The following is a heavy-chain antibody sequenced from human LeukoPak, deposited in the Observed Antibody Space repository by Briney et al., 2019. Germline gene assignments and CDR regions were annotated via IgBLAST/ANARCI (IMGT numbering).Heavy chain of an antibody. Sequence: GGSLRLSCAASGFTFSSYAMHCVRQAPGKGLEWVAVISYDGSNKYYADSVKGRFTISRDNSKNTLYLQMNSLRAEDTAVYYCAAANYWGQGTLVTVSS. D-gene: IGHD6-25*01. CDR3: AAANY. V-gene: IGHV3-30*04. CDR1: GFTFSSYA. CDR2: ISYDGSNK. J-gene: IGHJ4*02.